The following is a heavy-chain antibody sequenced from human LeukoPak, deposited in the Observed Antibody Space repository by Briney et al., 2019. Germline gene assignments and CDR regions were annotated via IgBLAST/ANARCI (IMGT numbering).Heavy chain of an antibody. Sequence: SETLSLTCTVSAGSISSSSYSWGWIRQPPGKGLEWIGSIYYSGSTYYNPSLKSRVTISVDTSKNQFSLKLSSVTAADTAVYYCARDDPVYSSSWYSSAFDIWGQGTMVTVSS. CDR2: IYYSGST. CDR1: AGSISSSSYS. V-gene: IGHV4-39*07. D-gene: IGHD6-13*01. J-gene: IGHJ3*02. CDR3: ARDDPVYSSSWYSSAFDI.